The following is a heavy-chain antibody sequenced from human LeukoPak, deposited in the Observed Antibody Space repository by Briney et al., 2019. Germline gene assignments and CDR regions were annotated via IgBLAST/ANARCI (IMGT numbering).Heavy chain of an antibody. CDR3: ASVGYCSSTSCKAGGYGMDV. Sequence: KPGGSLRLSCGASGFTFSSYSMNWLRQATGKGLEWVSSISSSSSYIYYADSVKGRFTISRDNAKNSLYLQMNSLRAEDTAVYYCASVGYCSSTSCKAGGYGMDVWGQGTTVTVSS. D-gene: IGHD2-2*01. V-gene: IGHV3-21*01. CDR1: GFTFSSYS. CDR2: ISSSSSYI. J-gene: IGHJ6*02.